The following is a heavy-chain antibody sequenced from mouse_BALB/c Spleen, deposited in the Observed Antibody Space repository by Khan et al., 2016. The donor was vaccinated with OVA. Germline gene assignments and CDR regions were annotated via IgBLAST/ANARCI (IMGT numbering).Heavy chain of an antibody. J-gene: IGHJ3*01. D-gene: IGHD1-1*01. Sequence: QVQLQQSGPELVKPGASVKMSCKASGYTFTDYVINWVKQKTGQGLEWIGDIYPGSGSTYYNEKCKGKAKLTADYSSNTAYMQLSSLTYEDSAVYFCARGGYSVFAYWGQGTLVTVSA. CDR2: IYPGSGST. V-gene: IGHV1-77*01. CDR3: ARGGYSVFAY. CDR1: GYTFTDYV.